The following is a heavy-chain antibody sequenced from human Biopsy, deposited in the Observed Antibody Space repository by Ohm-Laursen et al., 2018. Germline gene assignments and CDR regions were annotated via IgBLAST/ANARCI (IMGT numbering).Heavy chain of an antibody. CDR2: IYPNNGAT. Sequence: SVKVSCKAPADSFAGYDIHWVRQAPGQGLEWMGSIYPNNGATKNAQRFQGRVTMTRDTSINTAFMELKSLRSDDTAVYYCARDLVDWTVPSWGQGTLVIVSS. V-gene: IGHV1-2*02. CDR3: ARDLVDWTVPS. J-gene: IGHJ4*02. CDR1: ADSFAGYD. D-gene: IGHD3/OR15-3a*01.